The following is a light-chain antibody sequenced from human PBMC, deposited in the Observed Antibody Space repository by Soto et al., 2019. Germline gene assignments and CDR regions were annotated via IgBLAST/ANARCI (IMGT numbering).Light chain of an antibody. CDR3: HHYNNWLLIT. Sequence: EIVMTQSPATLSVSPGERATLSCRASQSVSSNLAWYQQKPGQAPRLLIYGASTRATGIPARFSGSGSGTEFTLTISSLQSEEFAVYYCHHYNNWLLITYGQGTRLEIK. J-gene: IGKJ5*01. CDR1: QSVSSN. V-gene: IGKV3-15*01. CDR2: GAS.